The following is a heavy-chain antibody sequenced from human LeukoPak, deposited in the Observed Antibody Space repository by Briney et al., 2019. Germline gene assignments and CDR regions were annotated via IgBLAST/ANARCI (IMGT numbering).Heavy chain of an antibody. CDR2: INHSGST. J-gene: IGHJ4*02. Sequence: SETLSLTCAVYGGSFSGYYWSWIRQPPGKGPEWIGEINHSGSTNYNPSLKSRVTISVDTSKNQFSLKLSSVTAADTAVYYCASSDYGGNSGADYWGQGTLVTVSS. D-gene: IGHD4-23*01. CDR1: GGSFSGYY. V-gene: IGHV4-34*01. CDR3: ASSDYGGNSGADY.